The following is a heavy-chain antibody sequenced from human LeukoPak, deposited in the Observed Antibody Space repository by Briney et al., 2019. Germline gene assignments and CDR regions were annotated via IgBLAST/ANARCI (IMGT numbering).Heavy chain of an antibody. CDR3: ARAFGVAVAATGWFDP. CDR2: IKQDGSEN. CDR1: GFNFNNYW. Sequence: GGSLRLSCAASGFNFNNYWMNWVRQAPGKGLEWVANIKQDGSENYYVDSVKGRFTISRDNAKNSLYLQLNSLRAEDTAVYYCARAFGVAVAATGWFDPWGQGTLVTVTS. V-gene: IGHV3-7*05. J-gene: IGHJ5*02. D-gene: IGHD2-15*01.